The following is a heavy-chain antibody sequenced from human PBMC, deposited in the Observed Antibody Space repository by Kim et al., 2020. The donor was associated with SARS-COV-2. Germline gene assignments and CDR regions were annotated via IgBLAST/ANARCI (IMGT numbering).Heavy chain of an antibody. J-gene: IGHJ4*02. CDR3: AREPSTYFDY. Sequence: GGSLRLSCVVSGFTVSNTYMSWVRQAPGKGLEWVSIIYGGGSTYYADSVKGGFTISRDDSKNTVYLQMNSLRAEDTAVYFCAREPSTYFDYWGQGTLVTV. CDR1: GFTVSNTY. V-gene: IGHV3-66*01. CDR2: IYGGGST.